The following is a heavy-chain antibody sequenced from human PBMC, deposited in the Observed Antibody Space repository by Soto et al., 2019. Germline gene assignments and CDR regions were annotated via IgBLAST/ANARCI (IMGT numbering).Heavy chain of an antibody. CDR2: ISSSSSYI. CDR1: GFTFSSYS. J-gene: IGHJ3*02. D-gene: IGHD6-19*01. CDR3: ARDSPIAVAALGAFDI. Sequence: PGGSLRLSCAASGFTFSSYSMNWVRQAPGKGLEWVSSISSSSSYIYYADSVKGRFTISRDNAKNSLYLQMNSLRAEDTAVYYCARDSPIAVAALGAFDIWGQGTMVTVSS. V-gene: IGHV3-21*01.